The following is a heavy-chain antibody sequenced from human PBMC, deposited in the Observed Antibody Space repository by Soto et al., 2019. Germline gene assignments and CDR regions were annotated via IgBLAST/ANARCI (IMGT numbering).Heavy chain of an antibody. CDR3: ARTVTVTPPNWFDP. Sequence: SVKVSCKASGGTFSSYAISWVRQAPGQGLEWMGGIIPIFGTANYAQKFQGRVTITADESTSTAYMELSSLRSEDTAVYYCARTVTVTPPNWFDPWGQGTLVTVSS. CDR1: GGTFSSYA. CDR2: IIPIFGTA. D-gene: IGHD4-17*01. J-gene: IGHJ5*02. V-gene: IGHV1-69*13.